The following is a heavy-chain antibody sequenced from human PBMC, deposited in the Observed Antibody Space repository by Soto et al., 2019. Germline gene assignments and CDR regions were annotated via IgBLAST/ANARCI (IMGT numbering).Heavy chain of an antibody. Sequence: QVQLVQSGAEVMKPGASVRVSCKASGYSFTTYGISWVRQAPGQGLEYMGWISVYNGDTNYAQKLQGRVTMTTDTXTXXAYMELRSLRSDDTAIYYCASDRRDSVADRRSFDVWGQGTMVTVSS. CDR1: GYSFTTYG. CDR3: ASDRRDSVADRRSFDV. CDR2: ISVYNGDT. V-gene: IGHV1-18*01. J-gene: IGHJ3*01. D-gene: IGHD1-26*01.